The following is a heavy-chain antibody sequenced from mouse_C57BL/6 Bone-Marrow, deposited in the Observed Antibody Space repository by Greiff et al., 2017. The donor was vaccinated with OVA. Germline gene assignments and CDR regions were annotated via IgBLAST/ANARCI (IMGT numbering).Heavy chain of an antibody. CDR2: ISNLAYSI. D-gene: IGHD1-1*01. V-gene: IGHV5-15*01. J-gene: IGHJ4*01. CDR1: GFTFSDYG. Sequence: EVKVVESGGGLVQPGGSLKLSCAASGFTFSDYGMAWVRQAPRKGPEWVAFISNLAYSIYYADTVTGRFTLSRENAKNTLYLEMSSLRSEDTAMYYCARQNYGSSLCYAMDYWGQGTSVTVSS. CDR3: ARQNYGSSLCYAMDY.